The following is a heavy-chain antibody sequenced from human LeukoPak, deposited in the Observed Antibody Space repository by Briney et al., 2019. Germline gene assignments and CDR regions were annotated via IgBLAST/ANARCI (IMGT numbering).Heavy chain of an antibody. CDR1: GGSISSDSYY. CDR3: ARHSRNCSGGYCYLYY. CDR2: IYSGGTT. V-gene: IGHV4-39*01. D-gene: IGHD2-15*01. Sequence: SETLSLTCAVSGGSISSDSYYWGWIRQPPGKGLEWIGSIYSGGTTYYNPSLKSRVTISVDTSKNQFSLKLTSVTAAGAAAYYCARHSRNCSGGYCYLYYWGQGTLVTVSS. J-gene: IGHJ4*02.